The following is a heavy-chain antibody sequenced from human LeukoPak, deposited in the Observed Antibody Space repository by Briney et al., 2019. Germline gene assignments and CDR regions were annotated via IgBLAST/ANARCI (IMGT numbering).Heavy chain of an antibody. CDR3: ARHFGSGTYPLDY. J-gene: IGHJ4*02. V-gene: IGHV4-59*01. Sequence: PSETLSLTCTVSGGSISGYYWSWIRQPPGKGLKWLGFIYYTGNTKYNPSLNSRLTMSVDTSRNQFSLRLSSVTAADTAVYYCARHFGSGTYPLDYWGQGTLATVSS. D-gene: IGHD3-10*01. CDR2: IYYTGNT. CDR1: GGSISGYY.